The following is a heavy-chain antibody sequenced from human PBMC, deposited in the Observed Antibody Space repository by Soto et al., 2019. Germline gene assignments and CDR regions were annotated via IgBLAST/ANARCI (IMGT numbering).Heavy chain of an antibody. CDR3: AATADKPHYFDY. J-gene: IGHJ4*02. V-gene: IGHV1-18*01. D-gene: IGHD3-9*01. CDR1: GYTFTSYG. CDR2: ISAYNGNT. Sequence: QVQLVQSGAEVKKPGASVKVSCKASGYTFTSYGISWVRQAPGQGLEWMGWISAYNGNTNYAQKLQSRVTTTTDTSTTTAYRELRSLRSDDTAVYYCAATADKPHYFDYWGQGTLVTVSS.